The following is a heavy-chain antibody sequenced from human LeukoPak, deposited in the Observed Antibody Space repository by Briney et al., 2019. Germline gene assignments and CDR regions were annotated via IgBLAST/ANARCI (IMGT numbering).Heavy chain of an antibody. J-gene: IGHJ4*02. V-gene: IGHV3-74*01. CDR1: GFTFSNYW. CDR2: IYTDGSST. CDR3: ARVRLAVFDY. Sequence: GGSLRLSCAGSGFTFSNYWMHWVRQAPGKGLVWVSRIYTDGSSTDYADSVKGRFTISRDNAKNMLYLQMNSLRAEDTAVYYCARVRLAVFDYWGQGTLVTVSS. D-gene: IGHD3-9*01.